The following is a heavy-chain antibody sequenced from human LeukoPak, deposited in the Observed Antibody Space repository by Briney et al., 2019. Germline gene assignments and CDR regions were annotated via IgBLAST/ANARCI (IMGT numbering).Heavy chain of an antibody. D-gene: IGHD1-26*01. Sequence: VXXPXXXGLEWVXSINRNAGGTDYADSVKGRFTISRDNAKNSLYLQLSSLRPEDTALYYCAKHMRATNTYSFFGLDVWGQGTTVTVSS. J-gene: IGHJ6*02. CDR2: INRNAGGT. V-gene: IGHV3-9*01. CDR3: AKHMRATNTYSFFGLDV.